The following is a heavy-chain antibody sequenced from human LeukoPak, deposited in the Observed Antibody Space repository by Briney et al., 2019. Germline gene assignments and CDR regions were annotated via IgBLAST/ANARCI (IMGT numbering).Heavy chain of an antibody. J-gene: IGHJ4*02. CDR2: IYYSGST. CDR3: ARLPYSGSFQPNFDY. D-gene: IGHD1-26*01. V-gene: IGHV4-59*08. CDR1: GGSISSYY. Sequence: SETLSLTCTVSGGSISSYYWSWIRQPPGKGLEWIGYIYYSGSTNYNPSLKSRVTISVDTSKNQFSLKLSSVTAADTAVYYCARLPYSGSFQPNFDYWGQGTLVTVSS.